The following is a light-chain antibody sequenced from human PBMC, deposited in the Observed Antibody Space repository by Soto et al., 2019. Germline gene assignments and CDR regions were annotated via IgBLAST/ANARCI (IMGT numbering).Light chain of an antibody. J-gene: IGKJ5*01. Sequence: ERVMTQSPATLSVSPGERATLSCRASQSVGSNLAWYQQKPGQAPRLLIFGASSRATGVPARFSGSGSGTEFTLTISRLEPEDFAVYYCQQHGSSPITFGQGTRLEIK. CDR3: QQHGSSPIT. V-gene: IGKV3-15*01. CDR2: GAS. CDR1: QSVGSN.